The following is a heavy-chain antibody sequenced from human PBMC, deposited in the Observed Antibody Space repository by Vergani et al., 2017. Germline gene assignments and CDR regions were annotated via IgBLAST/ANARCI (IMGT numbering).Heavy chain of an antibody. D-gene: IGHD1-26*01. J-gene: IGHJ5*02. CDR2: ISSSSSYI. CDR1: GFTFSSYS. CDR3: ARDAERVYSGSFPGT. V-gene: IGHV3-21*01. Sequence: EVQMVESGGGLVKPGGSLRLSCAASGFTFSSYSMNWVRPAPGKGLEWVSSISSSSSYIYYADSVKGRFTISRDNAKNSLYLQMNSLRAEDTAVYYCARDAERVYSGSFPGTWGQGTLVTVSS.